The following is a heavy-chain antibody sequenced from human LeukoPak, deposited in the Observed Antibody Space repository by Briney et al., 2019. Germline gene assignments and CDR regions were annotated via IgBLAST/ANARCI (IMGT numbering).Heavy chain of an antibody. J-gene: IGHJ4*02. D-gene: IGHD2-15*01. CDR2: ISGSGGST. CDR3: AKKALYGGSWY. CDR1: GFIFSNYA. Sequence: GGSLRLSCAGSGFIFSNYAMSWVRQAPGKGLEWVSAISGSGGSTYYADSVKGRFTISRDNSKNTLYLQMNSLRAEDTAVYYCAKKALYGGSWYWGQGTLVTVSS. V-gene: IGHV3-23*01.